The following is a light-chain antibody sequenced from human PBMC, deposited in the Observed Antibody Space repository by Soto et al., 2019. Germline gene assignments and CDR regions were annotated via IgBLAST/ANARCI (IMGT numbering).Light chain of an antibody. J-gene: IGKJ1*01. CDR2: WAS. Sequence: DIVMTQSPDSLAVSLGERATINCKSSQSVLYSSNNKNYLAWYQQKPGQPPKLLIYWASTRESGVPDRFSGSGTGKDFTLSVSRLQAEDVAVDYGQQYYSTPWTFGQGTKVEIK. V-gene: IGKV4-1*01. CDR1: QSVLYSSNNKNY. CDR3: QQYYSTPWT.